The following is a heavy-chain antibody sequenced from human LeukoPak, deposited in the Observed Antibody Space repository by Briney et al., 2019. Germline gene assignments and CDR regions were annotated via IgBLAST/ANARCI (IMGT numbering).Heavy chain of an antibody. Sequence: GRSLRLSCAASGFIFSTNGMHWVRQAPGKGLEWVAVISHDGSNKYYADSVKGRFTISRDNPKNTLYLQMNSLRVEDTAVYYCAKDFGELLYGDAFDIWGQGTMVAVSS. CDR1: GFIFSTNG. J-gene: IGHJ3*02. CDR2: ISHDGSNK. CDR3: AKDFGELLYGDAFDI. V-gene: IGHV3-30*18. D-gene: IGHD3-10*01.